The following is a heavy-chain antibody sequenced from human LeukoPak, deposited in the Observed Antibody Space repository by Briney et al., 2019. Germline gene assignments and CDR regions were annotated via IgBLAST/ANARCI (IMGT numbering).Heavy chain of an antibody. J-gene: IGHJ3*02. CDR3: ARAGGSESFDI. CDR1: GFTFSIDG. V-gene: IGHV3-33*01. D-gene: IGHD3-10*01. Sequence: GGSLRLSCAASGFTFSIDGLHWVRQAPGKGLEWVAVIYYDGYNRYYGDSVKGRFTISRDNSKNMMYLQMDGLSPEDTAVYYCARAGGSESFDIWGPGTMVTVSS. CDR2: IYYDGYNR.